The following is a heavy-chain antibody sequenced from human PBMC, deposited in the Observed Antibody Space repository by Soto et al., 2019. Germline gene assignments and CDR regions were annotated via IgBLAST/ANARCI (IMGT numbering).Heavy chain of an antibody. CDR3: GRGRSGQIVIFY. Sequence: ASVKVSCKTSRYTFTGHYIHWVRQAPQQGPEWMGEIGPESGATRSSEKFRGRVTMTMDTSITTVYMELRNLSPDDTAVYYCGRGRSGQIVIFYWGQGTPVTVSS. J-gene: IGHJ4*02. CDR1: RYTFTGHY. D-gene: IGHD1-26*01. CDR2: IGPESGAT. V-gene: IGHV1-2*02.